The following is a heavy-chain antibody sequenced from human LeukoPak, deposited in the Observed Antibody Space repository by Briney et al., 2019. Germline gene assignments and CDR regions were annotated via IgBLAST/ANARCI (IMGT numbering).Heavy chain of an antibody. V-gene: IGHV4-4*02. CDR1: GGSISSSNW. CDR2: IYHSGST. Sequence: SETLSLTCAVSGGSISSSNWWSWVRQPPGKGLEWIGEIYHSGSTNYNPSLKNRVTISVDKSKNQFSLKLSSVTAADTAVYYCARPSSGYYYDYGMDVWGQGTTVTVSS. J-gene: IGHJ6*02. D-gene: IGHD3-22*01. CDR3: ARPSSGYYYDYGMDV.